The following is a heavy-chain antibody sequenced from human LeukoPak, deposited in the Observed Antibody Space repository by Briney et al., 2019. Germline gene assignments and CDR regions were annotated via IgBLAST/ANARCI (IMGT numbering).Heavy chain of an antibody. CDR1: GFTFSSYA. CDR3: ARQLGFDY. D-gene: IGHD1-1*01. V-gene: IGHV3-30*03. CDR2: ISYDGSNK. J-gene: IGHJ4*01. Sequence: GGSLRLSCGASGFTFSSYAMHWIRQAPGKGLEWVAVISYDGSNKYYADSVKGRFTISRDNSKNTLHLQMNSLRDEDTAVYYCARQLGFDYWGHGTLVTVSS.